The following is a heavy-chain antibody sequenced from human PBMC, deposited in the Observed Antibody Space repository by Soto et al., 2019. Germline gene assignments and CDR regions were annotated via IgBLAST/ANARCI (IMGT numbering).Heavy chain of an antibody. CDR1: GYTFTSYG. CDR2: ISAYNGNT. Sequence: ASVKVSCTASGYTFTSYGISWVRQAPGQGLEWMGWISAYNGNTNYAQKLQGRVTMTTDTSTSTAYMELRSLRSDDTAVYYCARGPLDYYDSSGYAPENNWFDPWGQGTLVTVSS. D-gene: IGHD3-22*01. V-gene: IGHV1-18*01. CDR3: ARGPLDYYDSSGYAPENNWFDP. J-gene: IGHJ5*02.